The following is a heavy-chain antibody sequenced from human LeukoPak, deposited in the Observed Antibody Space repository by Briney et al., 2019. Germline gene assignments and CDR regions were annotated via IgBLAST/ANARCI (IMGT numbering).Heavy chain of an antibody. J-gene: IGHJ3*02. CDR3: ARGPSSGFDAFDI. CDR1: GFTFSSYS. Sequence: GGSLRLSCAASGFTFSSYSMNWVRQAPGKGLEWVSSISSSSSYIYYADSVKGRFTISRDKAKNSLYLQMNSLRAEDTAVYYCARGPSSGFDAFDIWGQGTMVTVSS. V-gene: IGHV3-21*01. CDR2: ISSSSSYI. D-gene: IGHD6-19*01.